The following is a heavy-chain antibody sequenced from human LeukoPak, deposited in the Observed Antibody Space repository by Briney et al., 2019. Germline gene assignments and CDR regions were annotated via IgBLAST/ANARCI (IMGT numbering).Heavy chain of an antibody. V-gene: IGHV1-2*02. Sequence: SVKVSCKASGYTFTGYYMHWVRQAPGQGLEWMGWINPNSGGTNYAQKVQGRVSMTRDRSISTACMELSRLRADYTAVYYCVRGDYDFWSGYYTGDNWFDPWGQRTLVTVSS. CDR2: INPNSGGT. CDR1: GYTFTGYY. J-gene: IGHJ5*02. D-gene: IGHD3-3*01. CDR3: VRGDYDFWSGYYTGDNWFDP.